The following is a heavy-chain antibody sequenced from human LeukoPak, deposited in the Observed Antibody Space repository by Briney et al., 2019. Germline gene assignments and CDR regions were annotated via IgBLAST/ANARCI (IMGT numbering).Heavy chain of an antibody. J-gene: IGHJ4*02. V-gene: IGHV4-38-2*02. Sequence: PSETLSLTCTVSSYSITSGYYWGWIRQPPGKGLEWIATIYHSGRTYYNPSLKSRVTISVDMSKNQFSLNLSSVTAADTAVYYCARGAREWYQLDYWGQGTLVTVSS. CDR1: SYSITSGYY. CDR3: ARGAREWYQLDY. CDR2: IYHSGRT. D-gene: IGHD2-2*01.